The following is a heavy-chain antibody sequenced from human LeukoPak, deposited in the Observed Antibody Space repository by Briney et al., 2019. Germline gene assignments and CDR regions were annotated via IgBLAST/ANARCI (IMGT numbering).Heavy chain of an antibody. J-gene: IGHJ4*02. CDR3: ARAGASSGYGEGDFDY. CDR2: INHSGST. CDR1: GGSFSGYY. D-gene: IGHD3-22*01. Sequence: SETLSLTCAVYGGSFSGYYWSWIRQPPGKGLEWIGEINHSGSTNYNPSLKSRVTISVDTSKNQFSLKLSSVTAADTAVYYCARAGASSGYGEGDFDYWGQGTLVTVSS. V-gene: IGHV4-34*01.